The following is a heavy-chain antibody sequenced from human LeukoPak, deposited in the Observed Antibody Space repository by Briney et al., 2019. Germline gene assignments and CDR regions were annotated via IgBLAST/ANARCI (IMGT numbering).Heavy chain of an antibody. D-gene: IGHD2-2*01. CDR2: ISGSGGST. CDR1: GFTFDDYA. CDR3: ARASSTSCYY. J-gene: IGHJ4*02. Sequence: GGSLRLSCAASGFTFDDYAMHWVRQAPGKGLEWVSAISGSGGSTYYADSVKGRFTISRDNSKNTLYLQMNSLRAEDTAVYYCARASSTSCYYWGQGTLVTVSS. V-gene: IGHV3-23*01.